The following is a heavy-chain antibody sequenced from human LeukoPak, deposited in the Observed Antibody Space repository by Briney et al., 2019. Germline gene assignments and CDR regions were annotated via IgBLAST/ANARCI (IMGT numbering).Heavy chain of an antibody. J-gene: IGHJ4*02. CDR1: GYTFTSYG. CDR2: ISAYNGNT. V-gene: IGHV1-18*01. CDR3: ARDITMVRGVTKLGGY. D-gene: IGHD3-10*01. Sequence: GASVKVSCKASGYTFTSYGISWVRQAPGQGLEWMGWISAYNGNTNYAQKLQGRVTMTRDMSTSTVYMELSSLRSEDTAVYYCARDITMVRGVTKLGGYWGQGTLVTVSS.